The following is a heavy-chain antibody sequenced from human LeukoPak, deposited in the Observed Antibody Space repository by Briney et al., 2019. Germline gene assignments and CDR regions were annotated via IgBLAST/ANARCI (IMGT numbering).Heavy chain of an antibody. Sequence: ASVKVSCKASGYTFTSYGISWVRQAPGQGLEWMGWISAYNGNTNYAQKLQGRVTMTTDTSTSTAYMELRSLRSDDTAVYYCARGIHYDILTGYYSSWGQGTLVTVSS. D-gene: IGHD3-9*01. J-gene: IGHJ5*02. CDR2: ISAYNGNT. CDR1: GYTFTSYG. V-gene: IGHV1-18*01. CDR3: ARGIHYDILTGYYSS.